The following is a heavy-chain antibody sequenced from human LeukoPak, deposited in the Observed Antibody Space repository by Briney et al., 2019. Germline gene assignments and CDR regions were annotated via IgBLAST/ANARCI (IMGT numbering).Heavy chain of an antibody. V-gene: IGHV1-2*02. J-gene: IGHJ1*01. CDR2: INPNSGGT. CDR1: GYTFTGYY. Sequence: ASVKVSCKASGYTFTGYYMHWVRQAPGQGLEWMGWINPNSGGTNYAQKFQGRVTMTRDTSISTAYMELSRLRSDDTAVYYCARVRGGDSSGWYATDMSSLQHWGQGTLVTVSS. D-gene: IGHD6-19*01. CDR3: ARVRGGDSSGWYATDMSSLQH.